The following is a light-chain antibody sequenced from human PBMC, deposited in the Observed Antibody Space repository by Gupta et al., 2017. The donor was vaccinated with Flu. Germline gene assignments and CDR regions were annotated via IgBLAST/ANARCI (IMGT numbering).Light chain of an antibody. CDR2: AAS. Sequence: ERATLSCRASQTVGSSYLAWYQQIPGRAPRLLIYAASSRATGIPDRFSGSGSGTDFSLTISRLEPEDYGIYYCQQYDKLPRTFGQGTKVEIK. V-gene: IGKV3-20*01. CDR3: QQYDKLPRT. CDR1: QTVGSSY. J-gene: IGKJ1*01.